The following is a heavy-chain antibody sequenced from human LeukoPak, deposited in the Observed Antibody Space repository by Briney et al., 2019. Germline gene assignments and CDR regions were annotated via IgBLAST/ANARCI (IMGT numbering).Heavy chain of an antibody. CDR1: GYLXRESS. V-gene: IGHV1-24*01. J-gene: IGHJ3*01. Sequence: GASVKVSCKMSGYLXRESSMHGVRQAPGKGLEWMGGFDAENGDIIYAQKLQGRVTMTEDISTDTAYMELSDLRSDDTAVYYCATEDPSGLDVLLNWGQGTMVTVSS. CDR2: FDAENGDI. CDR3: ATEDPSGLDVLLN. D-gene: IGHD6-19*01.